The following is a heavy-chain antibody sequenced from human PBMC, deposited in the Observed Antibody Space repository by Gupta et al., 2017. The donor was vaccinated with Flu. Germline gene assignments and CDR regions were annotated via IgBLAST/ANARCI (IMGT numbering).Heavy chain of an antibody. Sequence: QVQLVQSGAEVKKPGSSVKVSCKTSGVTFRDYAINWVRQAAGQGLEWMGGIIPVFGPTKYAQNFQGRVTITADESTKTAYMELNSLRFEDTAVYYGARKRGGHCSGDTCYSFDYWGQGTLVTVSS. V-gene: IGHV1-69*01. CDR2: IIPVFGPT. CDR3: ARKRGGHCSGDTCYSFDY. J-gene: IGHJ4*02. D-gene: IGHD2-15*01. CDR1: GVTFRDYA.